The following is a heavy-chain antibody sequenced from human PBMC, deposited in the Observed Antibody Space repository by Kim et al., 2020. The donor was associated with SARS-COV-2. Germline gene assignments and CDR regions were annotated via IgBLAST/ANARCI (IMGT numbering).Heavy chain of an antibody. CDR1: GGSISSGGYY. J-gene: IGHJ6*02. CDR2: IYYSGST. D-gene: IGHD3-22*01. CDR3: ARDYEARPQWFYGMDV. Sequence: SETLSLTCTVSGGSISSGGYYWSWIRQHPGKGLEWIGYIYYSGSTYYNPSLKSRVTISVDTSKNQFSLKLSSVTAADTAVYYCARDYEARPQWFYGMDVWGQGTTVTVSS. V-gene: IGHV4-31*03.